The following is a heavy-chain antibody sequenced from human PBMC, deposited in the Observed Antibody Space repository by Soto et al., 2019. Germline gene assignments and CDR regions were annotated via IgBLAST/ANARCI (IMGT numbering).Heavy chain of an antibody. CDR3: ARGYSGYDFRDYYYYGMDV. Sequence: LSLPCTVSGGSISSGDYYWSWIRQPPGKGLEWIGYIYYSGSTYYNPSLKSRVTISVDTSKNQFSLKLSSVTAADTAVYYCARGYSGYDFRDYYYYGMDVWGQGTTVTVSS. J-gene: IGHJ6*02. D-gene: IGHD5-12*01. V-gene: IGHV4-30-4*01. CDR1: GGSISSGDYY. CDR2: IYYSGST.